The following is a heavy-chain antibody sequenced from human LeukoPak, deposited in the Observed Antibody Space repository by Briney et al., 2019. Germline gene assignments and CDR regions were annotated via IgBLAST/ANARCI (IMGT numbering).Heavy chain of an antibody. Sequence: GRSLRLSCAASGFTFDDYAMHWVRQAPGKGLEWVSGISWNSGSIGYADSVKGRFTISRDNAKNSLYLQMNSLRAEDTAVYYCASSGAYSLDAFDIWGQGTMVTVSS. CDR3: ASSGAYSLDAFDI. CDR2: ISWNSGSI. D-gene: IGHD3-10*01. J-gene: IGHJ3*02. CDR1: GFTFDDYA. V-gene: IGHV3-9*01.